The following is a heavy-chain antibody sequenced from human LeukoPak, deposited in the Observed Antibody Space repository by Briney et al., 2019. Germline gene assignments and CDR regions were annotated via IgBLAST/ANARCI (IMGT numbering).Heavy chain of an antibody. J-gene: IGHJ4*02. CDR3: VAATPFDY. CDR2: ISSSSSTI. D-gene: IGHD2-15*01. CDR1: GFTFSSYS. V-gene: IGHV3-48*01. Sequence: GGSLRLSCAASGFTFSSYSMNWVRQAPGKGLEWVSYISSSSSTIYYADSVKGRFTISRDNSKNTLYLQMNSLRAEDTAVYYCVAATPFDYWGQGTLVTVSS.